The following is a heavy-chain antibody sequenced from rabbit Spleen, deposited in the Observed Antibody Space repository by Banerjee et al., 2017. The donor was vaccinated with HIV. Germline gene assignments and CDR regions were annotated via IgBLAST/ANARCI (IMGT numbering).Heavy chain of an antibody. CDR1: GFSFSEKEV. CDR3: ARDTASSFSSYGMDL. J-gene: IGHJ6*01. Sequence: QSLEESGGDLVKPGGTLTLTCTASGFSFSEKEVMCWVRQALGKGLEWIGYIDPGLAATYYATWVNGRFTISSHNAQNTLYLQLNSLTAADTATYFCARDTASSFSSYGMDLWGQGTLVTVS. CDR2: IDPGLAAT. D-gene: IGHD8-1*01. V-gene: IGHV1S40*01.